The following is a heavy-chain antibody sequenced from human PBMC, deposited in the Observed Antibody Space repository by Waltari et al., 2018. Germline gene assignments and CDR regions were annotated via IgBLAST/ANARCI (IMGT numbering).Heavy chain of an antibody. V-gene: IGHV1-69-2*01. CDR3: ATGIVVDHYFDY. D-gene: IGHD2-21*01. CDR1: GYTFTDYY. Sequence: EVQLVQSGAEVKKPGATVKISCKASGYTFTDYYMHWVQQAPGKGLEWMGRVDPEESEKRYAEKFQGRFTITADTSTDTAYMELSSLRSEDTAVYYCATGIVVDHYFDYWGQGTLVTVSS. CDR2: VDPEESEK. J-gene: IGHJ4*02.